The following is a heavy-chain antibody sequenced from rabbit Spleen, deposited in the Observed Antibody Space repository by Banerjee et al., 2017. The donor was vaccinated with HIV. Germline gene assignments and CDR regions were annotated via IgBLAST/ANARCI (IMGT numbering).Heavy chain of an antibody. CDR2: INTYTTKA. CDR1: GFSFSDRDV. V-gene: IGHV1S40*01. CDR3: ARDLSSVVGWNFNL. D-gene: IGHD1-1*01. J-gene: IGHJ4*01. Sequence: QSLEESGGDLVKPGGSLALTCKASGFSFSDRDVMCWVRQAPGKGLQWIACINTYTTKAVYATWAIGRFTISRTSSTTVTLRMTSLTAADTATYFCARDLSSVVGWNFNLWGPGTLVTVS.